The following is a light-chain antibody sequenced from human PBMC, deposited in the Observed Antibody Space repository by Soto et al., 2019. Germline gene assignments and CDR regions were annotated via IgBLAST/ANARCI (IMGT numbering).Light chain of an antibody. J-gene: IGLJ2*01. CDR2: EYD. CDR1: SGNIASNY. V-gene: IGLV6-57*04. CDR3: QSYDDSHVL. Sequence: NFMLTQPHSVSESPGETVTISCTRSSGNIASNYVQWYQQRPGSAPTTVMFEYDQRPSGVPDRFSGSFDRSSNSASLTISGLRTEDEADYYCQSYDDSHVLFGGGTKVTVL.